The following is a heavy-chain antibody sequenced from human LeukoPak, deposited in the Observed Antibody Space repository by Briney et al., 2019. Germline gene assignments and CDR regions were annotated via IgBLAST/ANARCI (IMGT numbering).Heavy chain of an antibody. Sequence: PSQTLSLTCAVSGGSISSGGYSWSWIRQPPGRGLEWIGYIYHSGSTYYNPSLKSRVTISVDRSKNQFSLKLSSVTAADTAVYYCAREDLFRASYAFDIWSQGTMVTVSS. CDR3: AREDLFRASYAFDI. V-gene: IGHV4-30-2*01. D-gene: IGHD1-26*01. J-gene: IGHJ3*02. CDR2: IYHSGST. CDR1: GGSISSGGYS.